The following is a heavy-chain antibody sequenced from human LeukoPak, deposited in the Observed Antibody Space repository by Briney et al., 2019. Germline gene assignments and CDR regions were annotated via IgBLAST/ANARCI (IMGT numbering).Heavy chain of an antibody. CDR1: GFTFSGFA. J-gene: IGHJ4*02. Sequence: GGSLRLSCAASGFTFSGFAMSWVRRTPGKGLEWVSAISGSGGSTYYADSVKGRFTISRDNSKNTLYLQMNSLRAEDTAVYYCAKPLQYGSGSYCFDYWGQGTLVTVSS. CDR2: ISGSGGST. CDR3: AKPLQYGSGSYCFDY. D-gene: IGHD3-10*01. V-gene: IGHV3-23*01.